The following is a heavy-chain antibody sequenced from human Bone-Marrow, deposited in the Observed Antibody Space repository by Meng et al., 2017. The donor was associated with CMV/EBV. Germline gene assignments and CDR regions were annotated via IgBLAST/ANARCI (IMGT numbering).Heavy chain of an antibody. D-gene: IGHD6-6*01. V-gene: IGHV1-69*05. J-gene: IGHJ5*02. CDR3: ASSSQGGNWFDP. Sequence: SVKVSCKASGGTFSSYAISWVRQAPGQGLEWMGGIIPIFGTANYAQKFQGRVTITTDESTSTAYMELSSLRSEDTAVYYCASSSQGGNWFDPWGHGNRVTVSS. CDR1: GGTFSSYA. CDR2: IIPIFGTA.